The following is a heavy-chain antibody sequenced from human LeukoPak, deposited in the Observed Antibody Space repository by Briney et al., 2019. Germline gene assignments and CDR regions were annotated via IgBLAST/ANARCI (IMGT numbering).Heavy chain of an antibody. CDR2: ISTYNGDT. CDR3: ARDHNWVVDY. J-gene: IGHJ4*02. Sequence: GASVKVSCKASGYTFTSYGIRWVRQAPGQGLEWMGWISTYNGDTNYAQKLQGRVTMTTDTSTSTAYVELRSLRSDDTAVYYCARDHNWVVDYWGQGTLVTVSS. V-gene: IGHV1-18*01. D-gene: IGHD1-1*01. CDR1: GYTFTSYG.